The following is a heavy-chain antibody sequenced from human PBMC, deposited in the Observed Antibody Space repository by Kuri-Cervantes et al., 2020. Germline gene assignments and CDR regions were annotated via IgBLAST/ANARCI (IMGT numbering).Heavy chain of an antibody. D-gene: IGHD1-7*01. V-gene: IGHV3-23*01. Sequence: GGSLRLSCAASGFTFSSYAMSWVRQAPGKGLEWVLAMSGSGAGTYYADSVKGRFTISRDNSKNTLYLQMNSLRAEDTAVYYCARDPETGTEPYYGMDVWGQGTTVTVLL. CDR3: ARDPETGTEPYYGMDV. CDR1: GFTFSSYA. J-gene: IGHJ6*02. CDR2: MSGSGAGT.